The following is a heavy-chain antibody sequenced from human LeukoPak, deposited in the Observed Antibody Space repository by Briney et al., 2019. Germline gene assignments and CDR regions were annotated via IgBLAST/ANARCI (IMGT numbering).Heavy chain of an antibody. Sequence: PSETLSLTCTVSSGSVSSGNYYWSWIRQPPGKGLEWIGYIYYSGSTNYNPSLKSRITISVDTSKNQFSLKLSSVTAADTAVYYCARDRSGGIGFGELLKRRNWFDPWGQGTLVTVSS. CDR1: SGSVSSGNYY. J-gene: IGHJ5*02. CDR3: ARDRSGGIGFGELLKRRNWFDP. CDR2: IYYSGST. V-gene: IGHV4-61*01. D-gene: IGHD3-10*01.